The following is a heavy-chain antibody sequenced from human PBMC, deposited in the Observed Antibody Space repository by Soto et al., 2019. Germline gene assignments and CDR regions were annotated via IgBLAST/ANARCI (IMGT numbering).Heavy chain of an antibody. Sequence: EVQLLESGGDLVQPGGSLRLSCAASGFTFTNYAMTWVRLAPGRRLEWVSTISSRGDSTYYADSVKGRLTISRDNSKNTLFLQMNSLRAEDTAIYYCVSPHSDSSNAFDLWGQGTLVTVSS. V-gene: IGHV3-23*01. CDR1: GFTFTNYA. CDR3: VSPHSDSSNAFDL. J-gene: IGHJ5*02. CDR2: ISSRGDST. D-gene: IGHD3-22*01.